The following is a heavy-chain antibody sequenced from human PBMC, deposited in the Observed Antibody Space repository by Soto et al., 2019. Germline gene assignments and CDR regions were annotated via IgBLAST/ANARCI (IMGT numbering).Heavy chain of an antibody. J-gene: IGHJ2*01. Sequence: QVQLVQSGAEVKKPGASVKVSCKASGYTFTSYGISWVRQAPGQGLEWMGWISAYNGNTNYAQKLQGRVTMTTDTSTSTAYIELRSLRSDDTAVYYCARDLSLSAIWEDWYFDLWGRGTLVTVSS. CDR3: ARDLSLSAIWEDWYFDL. CDR2: ISAYNGNT. V-gene: IGHV1-18*01. D-gene: IGHD2-8*01. CDR1: GYTFTSYG.